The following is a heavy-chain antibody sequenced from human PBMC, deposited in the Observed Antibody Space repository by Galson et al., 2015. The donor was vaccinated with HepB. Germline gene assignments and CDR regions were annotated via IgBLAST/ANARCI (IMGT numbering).Heavy chain of an antibody. CDR1: GFTVSSKY. V-gene: IGHV3-53*01. CDR2: IYTGGNT. CDR3: ARGPTVTHYPLDY. Sequence: SLRLSCAASGFTVSSKYMSWVRQAPGEGLEWVSVIYTGGNTYYADSVKGRFTISRDNSKNTLYLQMNSLRAEDTAVYYCARGPTVTHYPLDYWGQGTLVTVSS. D-gene: IGHD4-17*01. J-gene: IGHJ4*02.